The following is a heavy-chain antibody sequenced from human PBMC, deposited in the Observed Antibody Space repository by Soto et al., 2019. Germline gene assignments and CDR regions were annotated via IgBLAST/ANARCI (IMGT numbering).Heavy chain of an antibody. CDR2: ISYDGSNK. J-gene: IGHJ3*02. D-gene: IGHD3-10*01. Sequence: QVQLVESGGGVVQPGRSLRLSCAASGFTFSSYGMHWVRQAPGKGLEWVAVISYDGSNKYYADSVKGRFTISRDNSKNTLYLQMNSPRAEDTAVYYCAKDKEGLLWFGEDAFDIWGQGTMVTVSS. CDR3: AKDKEGLLWFGEDAFDI. V-gene: IGHV3-30*18. CDR1: GFTFSSYG.